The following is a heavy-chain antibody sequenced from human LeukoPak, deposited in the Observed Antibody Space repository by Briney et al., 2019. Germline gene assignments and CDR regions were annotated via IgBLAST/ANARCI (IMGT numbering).Heavy chain of an antibody. J-gene: IGHJ6*03. CDR3: TRVEETSTTAAIIRKYSYYYYYMDV. Sequence: GGSLRLSCAASGFTFSTYRMSWVRQAPGKGLEWVANIKQDGSEKHYVDSVKGRFTISRDNAKNSLYLQMSSLRAEDTAVYYCTRVEETSTTAAIIRKYSYYYYYMDVWGKGNTVTVSS. V-gene: IGHV3-7*01. D-gene: IGHD1-7*01. CDR1: GFTFSTYR. CDR2: IKQDGSEK.